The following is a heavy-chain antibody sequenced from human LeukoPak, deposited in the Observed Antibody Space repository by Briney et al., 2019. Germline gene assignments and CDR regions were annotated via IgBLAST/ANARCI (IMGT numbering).Heavy chain of an antibody. J-gene: IGHJ4*02. CDR3: ARQESRNYYYEGLDY. CDR1: GFTFSSYW. V-gene: IGHV3-74*01. Sequence: GGSLRLSCAASGFTFSSYWMHWVRQAPGKGLVWVSRINSDGSSTSYADSVRGRFSISRDNAKNSLYLQMNSLRPDDTAIYFCARQESRNYYYEGLDYWGQGTLVTVSS. D-gene: IGHD3-22*01. CDR2: INSDGSST.